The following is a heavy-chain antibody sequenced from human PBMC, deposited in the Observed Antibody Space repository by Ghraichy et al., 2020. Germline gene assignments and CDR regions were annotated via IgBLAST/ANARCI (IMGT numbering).Heavy chain of an antibody. D-gene: IGHD4-17*01. V-gene: IGHV3-7*01. CDR2: IKQDGSEK. Sequence: LSLTCAASGFTFSSYWMSWVRQAPGKGLEWVANIKQDGSEKYYVDSVKGRFTISRDNAKNSLYLQMNSLRAEDTAVYYCARDYGDSDYWGQGTLVTVSS. CDR1: GFTFSSYW. CDR3: ARDYGDSDY. J-gene: IGHJ4*02.